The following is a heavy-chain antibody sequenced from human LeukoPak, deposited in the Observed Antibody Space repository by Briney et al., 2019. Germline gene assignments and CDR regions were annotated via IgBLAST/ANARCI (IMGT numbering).Heavy chain of an antibody. CDR3: ARVGHGSGFQH. J-gene: IGHJ1*01. CDR1: GYTFTSYG. CDR2: INPNSGGT. D-gene: IGHD3-10*01. V-gene: IGHV1-2*02. Sequence: ASVKVSCKASGYTFTSYGISWVRQAPGQGLEWMGWINPNSGGTNYAQKFQGRVTMTRDTSISTAYMELSRLRSDDTAVYYCARVGHGSGFQHWGQGTLVTVSS.